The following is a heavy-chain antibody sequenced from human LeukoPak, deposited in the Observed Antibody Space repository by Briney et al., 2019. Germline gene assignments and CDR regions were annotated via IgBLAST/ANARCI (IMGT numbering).Heavy chain of an antibody. J-gene: IGHJ3*02. D-gene: IGHD1-26*01. CDR1: GFTFSTYT. Sequence: HSGGSLRLSCAVSGFTFSTYTMNWVRQTPGKGLEWVSAISGSGGSTYYADSVKGRFTISRDNSKNTLYLQMNSLRAEDTAVYYCAKGNIVGATRDAFDIWGQGTMVTVSS. V-gene: IGHV3-23*01. CDR2: ISGSGGST. CDR3: AKGNIVGATRDAFDI.